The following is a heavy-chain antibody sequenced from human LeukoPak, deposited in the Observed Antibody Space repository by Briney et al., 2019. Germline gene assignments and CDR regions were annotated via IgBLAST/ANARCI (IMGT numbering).Heavy chain of an antibody. CDR3: AKGYSGYDTSLDAFDI. V-gene: IGHV3-9*01. CDR2: ISWNSGSI. Sequence: PGGSLRLSCAASGFTFDDYAMHWVRQAPGKGLEWVSGISWNSGSIGYADSVKGRFTISRDNAKDSLYLQMNSLRAEDTALYYCAKGYSGYDTSLDAFDIWGQGTMVTVSS. D-gene: IGHD5-12*01. J-gene: IGHJ3*02. CDR1: GFTFDDYA.